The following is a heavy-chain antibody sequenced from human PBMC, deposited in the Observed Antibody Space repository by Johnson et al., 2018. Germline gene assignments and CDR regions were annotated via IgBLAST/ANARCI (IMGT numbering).Heavy chain of an antibody. J-gene: IGHJ6*04. CDR2: ISYDGSNK. D-gene: IGHD2-2*01. CDR1: GFTFSSYG. V-gene: IGHV3-30*03. CDR3: GSSSTIQGMDV. Sequence: QLVQSGGGVVQPGRSLRLSCAASGFTFSSYGMHWVRQAPGKGLEWVAVISYDGSNKYYADSVKGRFTISRDNSKNTLYLQKNSLRAEDTAVYYCGSSSTIQGMDVWGKGTTVTVSS.